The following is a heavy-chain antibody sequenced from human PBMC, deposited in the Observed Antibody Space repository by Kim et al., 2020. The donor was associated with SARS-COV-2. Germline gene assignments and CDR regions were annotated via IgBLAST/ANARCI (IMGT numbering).Heavy chain of an antibody. J-gene: IGHJ5*02. D-gene: IGHD6-19*01. CDR3: ARMAVAGNWFDP. Sequence: NHRRSFQGQLTISADKSISTAYLQWSSLKASDTAMYYCARMAVAGNWFDPWGQGTLVTVSS. V-gene: IGHV5-10-1*01.